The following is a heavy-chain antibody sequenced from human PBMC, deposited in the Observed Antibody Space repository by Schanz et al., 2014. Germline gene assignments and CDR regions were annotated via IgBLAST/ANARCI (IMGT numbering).Heavy chain of an antibody. CDR3: AKDRQTAVNRVGYYGGMDV. D-gene: IGHD4-4*01. CDR1: GFTFSSYT. V-gene: IGHV3-43*01. J-gene: IGHJ6*02. CDR2: VTWDGGYT. Sequence: EVQLLESGGGLVRPGGSLRLSCAASGFTFSSYTMHWVRQPPGKGLEWVSLVTWDGGYTYYADSVKGRFTISRDNSKNALYLQMNSLRAEDTALYYCAKDRQTAVNRVGYYGGMDVWGQGTTVTGSS.